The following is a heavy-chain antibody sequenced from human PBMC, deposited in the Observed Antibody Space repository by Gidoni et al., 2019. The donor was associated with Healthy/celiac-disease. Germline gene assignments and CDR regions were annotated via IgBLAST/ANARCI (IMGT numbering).Heavy chain of an antibody. CDR1: GFTFSSYE. V-gene: IGHV3-48*03. D-gene: IGHD6-19*01. CDR2: ISSSGSTI. Sequence: EVQLVESGGGLVQPGGSLRLSCAASGFTFSSYEMNWVRQAPGKGLEWVSYISSSGSTIYYADSVKGRFTISRDNAKNSLYLQMNSLRAEDTAVYYCARDHRAVAGRGGGYWGQGTLVTVSS. CDR3: ARDHRAVAGRGGGY. J-gene: IGHJ4*02.